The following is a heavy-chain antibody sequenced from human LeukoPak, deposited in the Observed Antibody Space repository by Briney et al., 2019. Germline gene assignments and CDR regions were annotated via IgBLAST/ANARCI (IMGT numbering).Heavy chain of an antibody. Sequence: PGRSLRLSCAASGFTFSSSAMHWIRQAPGKGLEWLALISNDGSNKYYADSVKGRFTISRDNSKKTLFLQMNSLRAEDTAVYYCASFHGNNAYWGQGTLVTVSS. V-gene: IGHV3-30*04. D-gene: IGHD5-24*01. CDR2: ISNDGSNK. J-gene: IGHJ4*02. CDR3: ASFHGNNAY. CDR1: GFTFSSSA.